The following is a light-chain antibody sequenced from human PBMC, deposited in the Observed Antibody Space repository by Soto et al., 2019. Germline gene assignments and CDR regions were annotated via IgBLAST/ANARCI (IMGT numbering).Light chain of an antibody. CDR3: QQYDNWPPT. CDR2: GAS. CDR1: RTVGSY. J-gene: IGKJ4*01. Sequence: EIVLTHAPATLSFSAGERATLSCRASRTVGSYLAWYQQKPGQAPRLLFYGASNRATGIPVRFGASGSGTEFTLTISSLQSEDFAVYSCQQYDNWPPTFGGGTKVDIK. V-gene: IGKV3-15*01.